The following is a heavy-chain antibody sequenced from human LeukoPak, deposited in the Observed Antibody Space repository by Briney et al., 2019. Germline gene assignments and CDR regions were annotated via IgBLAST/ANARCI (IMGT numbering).Heavy chain of an antibody. CDR1: GFTFSSYW. V-gene: IGHV3-7*01. J-gene: IGHJ4*02. CDR2: IKQDGSEK. Sequence: PGGSLRLSCAASGFTFSSYWMSWVRQAPGKGLEWVANIKQDGSEKYYVDSVKGRFTISRDNAKNSLYLQMNSLRAEDTAVHYCARVRRIAVAGRASIGPFDYWGQGTLVTVSS. CDR3: ARVRRIAVAGRASIGPFDY. D-gene: IGHD6-19*01.